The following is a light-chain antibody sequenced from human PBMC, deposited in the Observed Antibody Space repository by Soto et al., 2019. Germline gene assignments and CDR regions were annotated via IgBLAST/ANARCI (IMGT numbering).Light chain of an antibody. CDR3: QQRNSYPRT. CDR2: AAS. Sequence: DIQLTQSPSFLSASVGDRVTITCRASQGINIFLAWFQQKPGKAPNLLISAASTLQSGVPSRFSGSGSETEFTLTITSLQPEDSATYYCQQRNSYPRTFGQGTMVDIK. J-gene: IGKJ2*01. CDR1: QGINIF. V-gene: IGKV1-9*01.